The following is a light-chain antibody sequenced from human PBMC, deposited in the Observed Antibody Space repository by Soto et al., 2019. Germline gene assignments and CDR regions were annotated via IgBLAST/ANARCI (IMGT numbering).Light chain of an antibody. CDR3: QQYNSSPLT. Sequence: DIQMTQFPSAVSASVGDRVTITCRASEGIDNYVAWFQLRPGKAPRTLIYATSSLQSGVPSKFSGRGSGTEFTLTISSLQPEDFGGYFCQQYNSSPLTFGGGTKLEIK. J-gene: IGKJ4*01. V-gene: IGKV1-16*02. CDR1: EGIDNY. CDR2: ATS.